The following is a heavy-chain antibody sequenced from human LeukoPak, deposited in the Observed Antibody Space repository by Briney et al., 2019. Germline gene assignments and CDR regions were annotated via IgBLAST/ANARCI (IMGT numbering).Heavy chain of an antibody. CDR2: LSYDGCSK. V-gene: IGHV3-30*03. CDR3: ARPLYSGYTAFYYGMDV. J-gene: IGHJ6*02. CDR1: GFTFGSYG. Sequence: GGSLRLPCSPSGFTFGSYGMHWVRQAPGKGLEGVGVLSYDGCSKFYPDSVKGRFTISKDNPKNTLSLQMNSLRADDSAVYYCARPLYSGYTAFYYGMDVWGQGTTVTVSS. D-gene: IGHD5-12*01.